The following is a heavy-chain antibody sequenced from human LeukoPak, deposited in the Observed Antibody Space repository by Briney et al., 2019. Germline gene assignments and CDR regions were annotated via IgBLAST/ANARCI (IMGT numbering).Heavy chain of an antibody. CDR1: AFTVSNNY. CDR3: AGYDVYTGAFDI. CDR2: INSGGST. Sequence: GGSLRLSCAASAFTVSNNYVTWVRQAPGKGLEWVSVINSGGSTYYADSVKGRFIISRDNSKNTLYLQMNTLRAEDTAVYYCAGYDVYTGAFDIWGQGTMVTVSS. V-gene: IGHV3-53*01. D-gene: IGHD5-12*01. J-gene: IGHJ3*02.